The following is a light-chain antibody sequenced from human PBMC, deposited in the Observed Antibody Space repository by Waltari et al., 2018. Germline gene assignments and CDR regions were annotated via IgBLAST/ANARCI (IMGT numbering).Light chain of an antibody. CDR2: DTN. Sequence: QAVVTQEPSLTVSPGGTVTLTCASSTGAVTSGNYPYWLQRKPGQVPRTLIYDTNYKPSWTPARFSGSLLGGKAALTRSRAQPEDEAEYYCLLSYSCARPVFGGGTKLTVL. V-gene: IGLV7-46*01. CDR3: LLSYSCARPV. CDR1: TGAVTSGNY. J-gene: IGLJ3*02.